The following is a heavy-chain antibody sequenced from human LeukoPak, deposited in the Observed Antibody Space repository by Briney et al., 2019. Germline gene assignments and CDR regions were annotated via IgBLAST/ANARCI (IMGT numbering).Heavy chain of an antibody. Sequence: GGSLRLSCAASGFTFSTYAMSWVRQAPGKGLEWVSGMSTTGGGKYYADSVKGRFTISRDNSKNTLYLQMNSLRAEDTAIYYCARGQWELRLFDYWGQGALVTVSS. D-gene: IGHD1-26*01. V-gene: IGHV3-23*01. CDR1: GFTFSTYA. CDR3: ARGQWELRLFDY. J-gene: IGHJ4*02. CDR2: MSTTGGGK.